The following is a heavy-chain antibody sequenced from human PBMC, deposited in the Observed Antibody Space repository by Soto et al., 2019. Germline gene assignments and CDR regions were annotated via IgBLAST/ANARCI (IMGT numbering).Heavy chain of an antibody. CDR2: ISGSGGST. CDR3: AKSRPYSGSYYYYYYMDV. J-gene: IGHJ6*03. V-gene: IGHV3-23*01. D-gene: IGHD1-26*01. CDR1: GFTFSSYA. Sequence: GSLRLSCAASGFTFSSYAMSWVRQAPGKGLEWVSAISGSGGSTYYADSVKGRFTISRDNSKNTLYLQMNSLRAEDTAVYYCAKSRPYSGSYYYYYYMDVWGKGTTVTVSS.